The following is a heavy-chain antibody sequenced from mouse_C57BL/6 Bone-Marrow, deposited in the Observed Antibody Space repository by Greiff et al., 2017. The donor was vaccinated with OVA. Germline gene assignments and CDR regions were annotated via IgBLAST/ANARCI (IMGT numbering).Heavy chain of an antibody. CDR2: IYPGDGDT. CDR1: GYAFSSYW. J-gene: IGHJ2*01. V-gene: IGHV1-80*01. D-gene: IGHD1-1*01. Sequence: QVQLQQSGAELVKPGASVKISCKASGYAFSSYWMNWVKQRPGQGLEWIGQIYPGDGDTNYNGKFKGKATLTADKSSSTAYMQLSSLTSEDSAVYFCARCSTVVDSRYYFDYWGQGTTLTVSS. CDR3: ARCSTVVDSRYYFDY.